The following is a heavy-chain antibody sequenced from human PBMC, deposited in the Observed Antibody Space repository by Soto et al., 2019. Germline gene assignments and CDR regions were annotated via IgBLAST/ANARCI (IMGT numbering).Heavy chain of an antibody. J-gene: IGHJ4*02. V-gene: IGHV3-66*01. Sequence: EVQLVESGGGLVQPGGSLRLSCAASGFTVSSNYMSWVRQAPGKGLEWVSVIYSGGSTYYADSVKGRFTISRDNSKNTLYLQMNSLRAEDTPVYFCARDHVGYVGYWGQGTLVTVSS. D-gene: IGHD5-12*01. CDR1: GFTVSSNY. CDR3: ARDHVGYVGY. CDR2: IYSGGST.